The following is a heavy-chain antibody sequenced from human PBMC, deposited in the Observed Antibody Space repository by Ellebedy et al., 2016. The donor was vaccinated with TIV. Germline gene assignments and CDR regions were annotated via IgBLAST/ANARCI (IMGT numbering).Heavy chain of an antibody. CDR3: ARDRNPHSSGYSYFDY. J-gene: IGHJ4*02. CDR2: ISFDGGYK. CDR1: GFTFSTYA. Sequence: PGGSLRLSCAASGFTFSTYALHWVRQAPGKGLEWIAVISFDGGYKHSADAVKGHFTISRDRSKNTLYLQMSSLRAEDTAVYYCARDRNPHSSGYSYFDYWGQGTLVTVSS. D-gene: IGHD5-12*01. V-gene: IGHV3-30-3*01.